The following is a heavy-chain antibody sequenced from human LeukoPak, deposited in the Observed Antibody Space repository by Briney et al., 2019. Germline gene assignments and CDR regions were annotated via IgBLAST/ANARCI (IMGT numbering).Heavy chain of an antibody. Sequence: GASVKVSCKASGYTFTSYYMHWVRQAPGQGLEWMGIINPSSGSTSYAQKFQGRVTMTRDTSTSTVYMELSSLRSEDTAVYYCARDRIVVVPAAMGTFDYWGQGTLVTVSS. CDR3: ARDRIVVVPAAMGTFDY. D-gene: IGHD2-2*01. CDR1: GYTFTSYY. CDR2: INPSSGST. J-gene: IGHJ4*02. V-gene: IGHV1-46*01.